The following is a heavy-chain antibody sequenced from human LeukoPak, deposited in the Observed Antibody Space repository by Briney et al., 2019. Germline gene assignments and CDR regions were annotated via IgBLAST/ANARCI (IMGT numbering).Heavy chain of an antibody. V-gene: IGHV3-53*01. D-gene: IGHD4-17*01. CDR2: IYSGGST. CDR3: ARLDYGGNVVDY. CDR1: GFTFSSYV. Sequence: GGSLRLSCAASGFTFSSYVMNWVRQAPGKGLEWVSVIYSGGSTYYADSVKGRFTISRDNSKNTLYLQMNSLRAEDTAVYYCARLDYGGNVVDYWGQGTLVTVSS. J-gene: IGHJ4*02.